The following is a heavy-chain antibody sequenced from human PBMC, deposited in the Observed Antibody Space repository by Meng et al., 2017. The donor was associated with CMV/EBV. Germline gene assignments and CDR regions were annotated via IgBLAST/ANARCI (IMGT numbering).Heavy chain of an antibody. CDR1: GFTFSSYS. J-gene: IGHJ4*02. V-gene: IGHV3-21*01. D-gene: IGHD6-19*01. CDR2: ISSSSSYI. CDR3: ARGGEEGAVAVGPYYFDY. Sequence: GESLKISCAASGFTFSSYSMNWVRQAPGKGLEWVSSISSSSSYIYYADSVKGRFTISRDNAKNSLYLQMNSLRAEDTAVYYCARGGEEGAVAVGPYYFDYWGQGTLVTVSS.